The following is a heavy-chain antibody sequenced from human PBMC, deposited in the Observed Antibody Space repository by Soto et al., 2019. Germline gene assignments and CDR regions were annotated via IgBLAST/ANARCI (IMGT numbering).Heavy chain of an antibody. V-gene: IGHV1-3*01. J-gene: IGHJ5*02. Sequence: QVQLVQSGAEVKKPGASVKVSCKASGYTFTSYAMHWVRQAPGQRLEWMGWINAGNGNTKYSQKFQGRVTITRDTSASTAYMELSSLRSEDTAVYYCARQELLWFGEQYWFDPWGQGTLVTVSS. D-gene: IGHD3-10*01. CDR2: INAGNGNT. CDR1: GYTFTSYA. CDR3: ARQELLWFGEQYWFDP.